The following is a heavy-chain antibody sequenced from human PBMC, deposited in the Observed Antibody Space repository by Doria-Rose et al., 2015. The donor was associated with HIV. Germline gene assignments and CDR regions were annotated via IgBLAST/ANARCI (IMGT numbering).Heavy chain of an antibody. V-gene: IGHV2-26*01. CDR2: IFSDDER. CDR1: GVSLSSPGMG. Sequence: QVQLVQFGPVLVKPTETLTLTCTVSGVSLSSPGMGVSWIRQPPGKALEWLANIFSDDERSYKTSLKSRLTISRGTSKSQVVLTMTDMDPVDTATYYCARIKSSRWYHKYYFDFWGQGTLVIVSA. D-gene: IGHD6-13*01. CDR3: ARIKSSRWYHKYYFDF. J-gene: IGHJ4*02.